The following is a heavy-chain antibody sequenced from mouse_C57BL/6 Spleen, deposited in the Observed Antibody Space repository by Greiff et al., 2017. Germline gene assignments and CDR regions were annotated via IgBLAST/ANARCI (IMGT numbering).Heavy chain of an antibody. CDR1: GYAFSSSW. V-gene: IGHV1-82*01. CDR3: HYYGNYVGYAMDY. J-gene: IGHJ4*01. D-gene: IGHD2-1*01. Sequence: QVQLKESGPELVKPGASVKISCKASGYAFSSSWMNWVKQRPGKGLEWIGGIYPGDGDTNYNGKFKGKATLTADKSSSTAYMQLSSLTSEDSAVYCSHYYGNYVGYAMDYGGQGTSVTVSS. CDR2: IYPGDGDT.